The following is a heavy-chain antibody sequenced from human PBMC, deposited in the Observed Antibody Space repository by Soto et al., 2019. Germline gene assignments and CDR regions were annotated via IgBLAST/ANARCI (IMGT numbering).Heavy chain of an antibody. J-gene: IGHJ4*02. V-gene: IGHV4-59*11. D-gene: IGHD7-27*01. Sequence: QVQLQESGPALVKPSETLSLTCTVSGGSISNHYWSWIRQPPGKGLEWIGYIYYNGNTNYNPSLKSRVTMSVDTSKNQISLKLSSVTAADTAVYYCTRANWYSEYWGQGTLVTVSS. CDR3: TRANWYSEY. CDR1: GGSISNHY. CDR2: IYYNGNT.